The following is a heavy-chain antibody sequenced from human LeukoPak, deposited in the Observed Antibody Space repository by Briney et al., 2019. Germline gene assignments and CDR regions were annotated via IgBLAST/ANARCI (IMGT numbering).Heavy chain of an antibody. Sequence: SQTLSLTCTVSGGSISSGGYYWSWIRQHPGKGLEWIGYIYYSGSTNYNPSLKSRVTISVDTSKNQFSLKLSSVTAADTAVYYCARVAIAAPTWFDPWGQGTLVTVSS. J-gene: IGHJ5*02. CDR2: IYYSGST. V-gene: IGHV4-31*03. CDR3: ARVAIAAPTWFDP. D-gene: IGHD6-6*01. CDR1: GGSISSGGYY.